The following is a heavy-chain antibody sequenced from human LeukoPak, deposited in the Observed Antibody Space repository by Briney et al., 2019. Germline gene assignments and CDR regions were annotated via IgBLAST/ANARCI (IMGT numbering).Heavy chain of an antibody. Sequence: SETLSLTCAVYGGSFSGYYWSWIRQPPGKGLEWIGEINHSGSTNYNPSLKSRVTISKDTSKNQFSLKLTSVSAADTAVYYCARFVGSSWLAFDIWGQGTMVTVS. CDR1: GGSFSGYY. V-gene: IGHV4-34*01. D-gene: IGHD6-13*01. J-gene: IGHJ3*02. CDR2: INHSGST. CDR3: ARFVGSSWLAFDI.